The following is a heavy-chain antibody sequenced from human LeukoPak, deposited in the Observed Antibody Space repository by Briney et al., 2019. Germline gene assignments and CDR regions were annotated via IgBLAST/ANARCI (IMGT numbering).Heavy chain of an antibody. V-gene: IGHV3-48*04. CDR3: ARDLAWVATPQHFDY. D-gene: IGHD5-12*01. CDR2: ISSSSSTI. CDR1: GFTFSSYS. Sequence: LTGGSLRLSCAASGFTFSSYSMNWVRQAPGKGLEWVSYISSSSSTIYYADSVKGRFTISRDNAKNPLYLQMNSLRAEDTAVYYCARDLAWVATPQHFDYWGQGTLVTVSS. J-gene: IGHJ4*02.